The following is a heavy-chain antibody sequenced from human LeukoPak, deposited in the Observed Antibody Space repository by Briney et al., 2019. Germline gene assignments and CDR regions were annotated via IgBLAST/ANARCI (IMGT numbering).Heavy chain of an antibody. V-gene: IGHV4-34*01. Sequence: PSETLSLTCTVSGGSINSYYWSWIRQPPGKGLEWIGEINHSGSTNYNPSLKSRVTISVDTSKNQFSLKLSSVTAADTAVYYCATSGGYSYGYSXXRWGXXTLXTVSS. J-gene: IGHJ1*01. CDR3: ATSGGYSYGYSXXR. D-gene: IGHD5-18*01. CDR1: GGSINSYY. CDR2: INHSGST.